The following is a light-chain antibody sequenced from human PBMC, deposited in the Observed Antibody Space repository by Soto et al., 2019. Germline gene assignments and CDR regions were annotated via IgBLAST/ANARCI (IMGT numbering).Light chain of an antibody. CDR3: SSYTSSSTLVV. CDR1: SSDVGGYNF. V-gene: IGLV2-14*03. J-gene: IGLJ2*01. CDR2: DVS. Sequence: QSALTQPASVSGSPGQSITISCTGTSSDVGGYNFVSWYQHHPGKAPKLMIYDVSNQPSVVSNRFSGSKSGNTASLTISGLQAEDEADYYCSSYTSSSTLVVFGGGTKLTVL.